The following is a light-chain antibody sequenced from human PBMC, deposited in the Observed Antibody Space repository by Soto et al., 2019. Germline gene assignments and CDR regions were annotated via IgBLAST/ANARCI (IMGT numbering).Light chain of an antibody. CDR1: QSISTY. CDR3: QQRSSWPLT. V-gene: IGKV3-11*01. J-gene: IGKJ4*01. CDR2: DAS. Sequence: EVLLTPSPATLSLSPGESVTLSCRASQSISTYLAWYQQKPGQAPRLLIYDASYRAAGIPARFSGSGSGTDFTLTISSLEPEDFAVYHCQQRSSWPLTFGGGTKVDIK.